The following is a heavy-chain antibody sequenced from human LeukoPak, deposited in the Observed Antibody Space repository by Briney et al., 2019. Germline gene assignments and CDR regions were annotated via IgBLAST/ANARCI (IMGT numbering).Heavy chain of an antibody. CDR2: VYYSGST. Sequence: SETLSLTCTVSGGSISSSSYYWGWIRQPPGKGLEWIGSVYYSGSTYYNPSLKSRVTISIDTSKNQFSLKLSSVTAADTAVYYCAREGGKGYGSGITLILDYWGQGTLVTVSS. V-gene: IGHV4-39*07. D-gene: IGHD3-10*01. CDR3: AREGGKGYGSGITLILDY. J-gene: IGHJ4*02. CDR1: GGSISSSSYY.